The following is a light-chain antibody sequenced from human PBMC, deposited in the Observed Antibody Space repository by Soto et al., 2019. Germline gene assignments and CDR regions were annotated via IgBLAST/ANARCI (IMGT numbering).Light chain of an antibody. V-gene: IGKV1-39*01. Sequence: DIQMTQSPSSLSASVGDRVTITCRASQSITNSLNWYQHKPGKAPTLLVYAASSLQSGVPSRFSGSGSGTDFTLTISSLPPEDFATYFCQQGHSMPFTFGPGTKVDIK. CDR3: QQGHSMPFT. J-gene: IGKJ3*01. CDR1: QSITNS. CDR2: AAS.